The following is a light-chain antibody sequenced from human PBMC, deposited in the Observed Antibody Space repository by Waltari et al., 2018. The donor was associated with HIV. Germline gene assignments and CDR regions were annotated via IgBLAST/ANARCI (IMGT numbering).Light chain of an antibody. Sequence: QSALTQPASVSGSPGQSITISCTETSGDVDNYNLVSWYQQYTGRAPKLLIYEVTKRPSGVSNRFSGSKSGNTASLTISDLQAEDEAKYYCCSYGKSGTFVLFGGGTRVTV. CDR2: EVT. CDR3: CSYGKSGTFVL. CDR1: SGDVDNYNL. J-gene: IGLJ2*01. V-gene: IGLV2-23*02.